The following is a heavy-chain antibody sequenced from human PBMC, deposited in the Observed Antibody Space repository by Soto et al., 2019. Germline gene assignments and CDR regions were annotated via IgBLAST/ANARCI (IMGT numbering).Heavy chain of an antibody. CDR1: GGTFSSYT. CDR2: IIPILGIA. CDR3: ARSIAVADPAFDI. V-gene: IGHV1-69*02. J-gene: IGHJ3*02. D-gene: IGHD6-19*01. Sequence: SVKVSCKASGGTFSSYTISWVRQAPGQGLEWMGRIIPILGIANYAQKFQGRVTITADKSTSTAYMELSSLRSEDTAVYYCARSIAVADPAFDIWGQGTMVTVSS.